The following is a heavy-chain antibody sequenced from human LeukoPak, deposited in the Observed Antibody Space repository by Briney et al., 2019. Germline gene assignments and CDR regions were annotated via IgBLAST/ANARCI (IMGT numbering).Heavy chain of an antibody. CDR3: ARSAANYDILTGRGAFDI. J-gene: IGHJ3*02. CDR2: IIPIFGTT. V-gene: IGHV1-69*06. CDR1: GGTFSSYG. Sequence: SSVKVSCKASGGTFSSYGISLVRQAPGQGLEWMGGIIPIFGTTSYAQKFQGRVTITADKSTNTAYMVLSSLRSEDTAVYYCARSAANYDILTGRGAFDIWGQGTMVTVSS. D-gene: IGHD3-9*01.